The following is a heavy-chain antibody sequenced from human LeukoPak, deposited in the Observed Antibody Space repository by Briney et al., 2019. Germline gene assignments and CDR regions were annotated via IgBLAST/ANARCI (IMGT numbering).Heavy chain of an antibody. V-gene: IGHV4-34*01. CDR1: GGSFSGYY. D-gene: IGHD1-1*01. J-gene: IGHJ5*02. CDR2: INHSGST. CDR3: VRDKLDQLLQHHWFDP. Sequence: SETLSLTCAVYGGSFSGYYWSWIRQPPGKGLEWIGEINHSGSTNYNPSLKSRVTISVDTSKNQFSLKLSSVTAADTAVYYCVRDKLDQLLQHHWFDPWGQGTRVTVSS.